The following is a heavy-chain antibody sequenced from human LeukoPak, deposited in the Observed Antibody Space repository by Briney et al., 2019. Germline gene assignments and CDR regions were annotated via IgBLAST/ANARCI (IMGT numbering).Heavy chain of an antibody. V-gene: IGHV1-46*01. CDR3: ARGPPPRYSSGWYGWYFDL. Sequence: ASVKVSXKASGYTFTSYYMHWVRQAPGQGLEWMGIINPSGGSTSYAQKFQGRVTMTRDTSTSTVYMQLCSLRSEDTAVYYCARGPPPRYSSGWYGWYFDLWGRGTLVTVSS. D-gene: IGHD6-19*01. CDR2: INPSGGST. CDR1: GYTFTSYY. J-gene: IGHJ2*01.